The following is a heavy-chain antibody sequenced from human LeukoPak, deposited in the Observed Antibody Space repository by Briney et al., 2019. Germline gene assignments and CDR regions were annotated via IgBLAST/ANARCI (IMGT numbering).Heavy chain of an antibody. CDR1: GFTFSSYG. V-gene: IGHV3-64*01. Sequence: PGGSLRLSCAASGFTFSSYGMHWVRQAPGKGLEYVSGISSNGGSTYYANSVKGRFTISRDNSKNTLYLQMGSLRVEDMAVYYCAREYSSSFVDYWGQGTLVTVSS. D-gene: IGHD6-6*01. CDR3: AREYSSSFVDY. J-gene: IGHJ4*02. CDR2: ISSNGGST.